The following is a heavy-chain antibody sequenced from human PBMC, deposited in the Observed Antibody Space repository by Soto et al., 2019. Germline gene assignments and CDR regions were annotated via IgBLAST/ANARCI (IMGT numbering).Heavy chain of an antibody. V-gene: IGHV4-59*08. CDR1: GGSIRSYF. CDR3: ARHNPPDNGNYDY. D-gene: IGHD1-7*01. Sequence: QVQLQESGPGLVKPSETLSLTCTVSGGSIRSYFWSWIRQPPGKGLEWIGHISYSGSTTYNTSLRSRVTISVDTSRNQFSLRLTSVTAADTAVYYCARHNPPDNGNYDYWGQGTLVTVSS. CDR2: ISYSGST. J-gene: IGHJ4*02.